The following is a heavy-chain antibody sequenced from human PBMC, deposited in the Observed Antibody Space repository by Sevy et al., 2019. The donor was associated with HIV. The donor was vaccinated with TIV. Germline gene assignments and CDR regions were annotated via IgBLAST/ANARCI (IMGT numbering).Heavy chain of an antibody. Sequence: GGSLRLSCAASGFTFSSYSMNWVRQAPGKGLEWVSSISSSSSYIYYAHSVKGRFTISRDNAKNSLYLQMNSLRAEDTAVYYCARGNAVVPAAIVLVDVGGQGTTVTVSS. CDR1: GFTFSSYS. V-gene: IGHV3-21*01. CDR2: ISSSSSYI. CDR3: ARGNAVVPAAIVLVDV. D-gene: IGHD2-2*02. J-gene: IGHJ6*02.